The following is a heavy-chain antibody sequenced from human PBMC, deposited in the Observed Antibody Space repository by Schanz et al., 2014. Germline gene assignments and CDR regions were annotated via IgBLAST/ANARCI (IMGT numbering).Heavy chain of an antibody. CDR2: INGNGGIT. D-gene: IGHD6-19*01. J-gene: IGHJ6*03. CDR3: ARDHQWLARYYMDV. V-gene: IGHV3-23*01. CDR1: GFTFSNHA. Sequence: EVHLLESGGGLVQPGGSLRLSCAASGFTFSNHALSWVRQAPGKGLEWVSAINGNGGITYYADAVKGRFTISRDSSKNTLYLQMNGLRAEDTAVYYCARDHQWLARYYMDVWGKGTTVTVSS.